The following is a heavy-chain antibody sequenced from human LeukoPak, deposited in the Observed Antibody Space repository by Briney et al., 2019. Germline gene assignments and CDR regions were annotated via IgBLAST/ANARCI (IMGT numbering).Heavy chain of an antibody. Sequence: GGSLRLSCAFSGFTFSTFDLNWVRQAPGKGLEWVSFISSSGATTSYADSVKGRFTVSRDNAKNSLYLQMNSLRTEDTALYYCARARGYSYGILWHCGQGTLVTVSS. V-gene: IGHV3-48*03. D-gene: IGHD5-18*01. CDR1: GFTFSTFD. CDR3: ARARGYSYGILWH. J-gene: IGHJ1*01. CDR2: ISSSGATT.